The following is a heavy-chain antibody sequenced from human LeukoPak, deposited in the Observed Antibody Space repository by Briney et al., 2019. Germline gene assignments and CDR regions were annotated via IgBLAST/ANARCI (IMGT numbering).Heavy chain of an antibody. CDR1: GIIFSSYS. CDR3: ARDKMVTRPGFDY. J-gene: IGHJ4*02. CDR2: ISSSGSTI. V-gene: IGHV3-48*01. D-gene: IGHD4-23*01. Sequence: GGSLRLSCAVSGIIFSSYSMNWVRQAPGKGLEWVSYISSSGSTIYYADSVKGRFTISRDNAKNSLYLQMNSLRAEDTAVYYCARDKMVTRPGFDYWGQGTLVTVSS.